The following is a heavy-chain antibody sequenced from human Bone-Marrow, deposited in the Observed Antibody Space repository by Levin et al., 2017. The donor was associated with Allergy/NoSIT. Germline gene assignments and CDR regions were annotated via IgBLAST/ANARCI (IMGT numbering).Heavy chain of an antibody. CDR2: ISWNGAYP. CDR1: GFIFDDYV. J-gene: IGHJ4*02. D-gene: IGHD6-13*01. CDR3: AKAYSSSWSGRFDS. Sequence: GGSLRLSCAASGFIFDDYVMHWVRQAPGKGLEWVSGISWNGAYPGYADSVKGRFTISRDNAKNSLYLQMNSLRAEDTALYYCAKAYSSSWSGRFDSWGRGSLVTVSS. V-gene: IGHV3-9*01.